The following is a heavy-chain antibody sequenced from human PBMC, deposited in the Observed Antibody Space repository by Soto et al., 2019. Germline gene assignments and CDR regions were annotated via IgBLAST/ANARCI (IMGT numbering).Heavy chain of an antibody. D-gene: IGHD4-4*01. CDR3: ARVVITTVPASYYYGIDV. V-gene: IGHV1-69*11. J-gene: IGHJ6*02. CDR1: GGTFSSYA. Sequence: ASVKVSCKASGGTFSSYAISWVRQAPGQGLEWMGRIIPFIGTANYAQKFQGRVTITADESTSTAYMELTSLRSEDTAVYYCARVVITTVPASYYYGIDVWGQGTTVTVSS. CDR2: IIPFIGTA.